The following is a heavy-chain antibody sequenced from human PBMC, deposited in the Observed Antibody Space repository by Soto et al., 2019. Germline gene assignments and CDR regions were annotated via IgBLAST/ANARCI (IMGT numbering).Heavy chain of an antibody. D-gene: IGHD3-3*01. J-gene: IGHJ6*03. CDR3: ARNNYYDFWSGYYIDYYYYMDV. CDR2: INHSGST. V-gene: IGHV4-34*01. Sequence: SETLSLTCAVYGGSFSGYYWSWIRQPPGKGLEWIGEINHSGSTNYNPSLKSRVTISVDTSKNQFSLKLSSVTAADTAVYYCARNNYYDFWSGYYIDYYYYMDVWGKGTTVTVSS. CDR1: GGSFSGYY.